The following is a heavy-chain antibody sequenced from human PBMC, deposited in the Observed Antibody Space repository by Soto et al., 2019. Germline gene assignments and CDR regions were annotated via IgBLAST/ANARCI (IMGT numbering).Heavy chain of an antibody. J-gene: IGHJ4*02. CDR2: ISAYNGNT. Sequence: QVKLVQSGAEVKKPGASVKVSCKASGYTFTSYGFSWVRQAPGQGLEWMGWISAYNGNTNYAQKLHGRVTMTTDTTTSTAYMELRSLRSDNTAVYYCARATSYSSSWYFVYWCQGTPVTVSS. CDR1: GYTFTSYG. D-gene: IGHD6-13*01. CDR3: ARATSYSSSWYFVY. V-gene: IGHV1-18*01.